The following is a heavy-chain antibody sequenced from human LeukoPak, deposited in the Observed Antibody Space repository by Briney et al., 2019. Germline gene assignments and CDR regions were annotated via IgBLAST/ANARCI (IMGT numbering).Heavy chain of an antibody. D-gene: IGHD3-10*01. V-gene: IGHV3-23*01. CDR2: ISGTGHNT. Sequence: PGGSLRLSCAASGYTPRNCAMRWVCHALEKRLGCVSGISGTGHNTYYADSVKGRFTISRDNSKNTLYLQMNSLGAEDTAVYYCAKHVSGSLFYFDYWGQRTLVTVSS. J-gene: IGHJ4*02. CDR3: AKHVSGSLFYFDY. CDR1: GYTPRNCA.